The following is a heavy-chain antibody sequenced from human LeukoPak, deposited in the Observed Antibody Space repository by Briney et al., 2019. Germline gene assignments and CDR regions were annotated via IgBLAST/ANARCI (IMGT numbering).Heavy chain of an antibody. CDR1: GFTFSSYG. D-gene: IGHD2-2*01. Sequence: GGSLRLSCAASGFTFSSYGLSWVRQAPGKGLEWVSAISGSGGSTYYADSVKGRFTISRDNSKNTLYLQTNSLRAEDTAVFYCAKSLESTNYYYHMDVWGKGTTVTISS. CDR2: ISGSGGST. CDR3: AKSLESTNYYYHMDV. V-gene: IGHV3-23*01. J-gene: IGHJ6*03.